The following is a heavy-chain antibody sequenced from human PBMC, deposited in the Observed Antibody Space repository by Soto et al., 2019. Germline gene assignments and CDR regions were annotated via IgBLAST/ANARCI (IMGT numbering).Heavy chain of an antibody. CDR2: ISSSGSTI. Sequence: PWGSLRLSCAASGFTFISYEINFFRHAPGKGLEWVSYISSSGSTIYYADSVKGRFTISRDNAKNSLYLQMNSLRAEDTAVYYCASSTFYYYYGMDVWGQGTTVTSP. D-gene: IGHD3-16*01. CDR1: GFTFISYE. V-gene: IGHV3-48*03. CDR3: ASSTFYYYYGMDV. J-gene: IGHJ6*02.